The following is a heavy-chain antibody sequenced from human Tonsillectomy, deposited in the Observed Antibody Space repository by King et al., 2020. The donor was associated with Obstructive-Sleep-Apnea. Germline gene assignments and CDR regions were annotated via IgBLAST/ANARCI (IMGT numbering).Heavy chain of an antibody. Sequence: QLVQSGAEVKKPGSSVKVSCKASGGTFSSYAISWVRQAPGQGLEWMGGIIPIFGTANYAQKFQGRVTITADESTSTASMELSSLRSEDTAVYYCASPKRAVARPYYFDYWGQGILVTVSS. CDR3: ASPKRAVARPYYFDY. D-gene: IGHD6-19*01. V-gene: IGHV1-69*01. CDR2: IIPIFGTA. J-gene: IGHJ4*02. CDR1: GGTFSSYA.